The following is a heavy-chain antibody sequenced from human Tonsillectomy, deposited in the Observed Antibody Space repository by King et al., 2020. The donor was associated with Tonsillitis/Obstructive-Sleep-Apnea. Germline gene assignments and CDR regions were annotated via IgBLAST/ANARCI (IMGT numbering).Heavy chain of an antibody. V-gene: IGHV4-39*01. CDR3: ARHVRDGYGTNFDY. J-gene: IGHJ4*02. CDR2: IYYDGTT. CDR1: GGSTGSSSYY. D-gene: IGHD5-24*01. Sequence: LQLQESGPGLVKPSETLSLTCTVSGGSTGSSSYYWGWIRQSPGKGLEGIGSIYYDGTTYYNPSLKSRATISVDTSRNQFSLKLSSVTAADTAVYYCARHVRDGYGTNFDYWGQGTLVTVSS.